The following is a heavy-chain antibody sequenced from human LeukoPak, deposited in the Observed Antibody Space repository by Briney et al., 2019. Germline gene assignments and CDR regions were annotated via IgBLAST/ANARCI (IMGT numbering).Heavy chain of an antibody. CDR1: GYTFTSYA. V-gene: IGHV7-4-1*02. J-gene: IGHJ6*03. CDR2: INANTGNP. Sequence: ASAKVSCKASGYTFTSYAMNWVRQAPGQGLEWMGWINANTGNPTYAQAFTGRSVFSLDTSVSTAYLEISSLQAEDTAVYYCARAPGIAEPDGYFMDVWGKGTTVTVSS. CDR3: ARAPGIAEPDGYFMDV. D-gene: IGHD6-13*01.